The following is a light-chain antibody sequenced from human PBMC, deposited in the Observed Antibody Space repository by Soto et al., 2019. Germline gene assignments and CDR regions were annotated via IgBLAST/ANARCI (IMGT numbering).Light chain of an antibody. V-gene: IGKV3-20*01. Sequence: EIVLTQSPGTLSLSPGERATLSCRASQSVPSNFLAWYQQKPGQAPILVIYGVSRRATGIPDRFSGSGSGTDFTLPISSLEPEDFAVYYCQQYDSSWTFGQGTKVEIK. CDR2: GVS. CDR3: QQYDSSWT. J-gene: IGKJ1*01. CDR1: QSVPSNF.